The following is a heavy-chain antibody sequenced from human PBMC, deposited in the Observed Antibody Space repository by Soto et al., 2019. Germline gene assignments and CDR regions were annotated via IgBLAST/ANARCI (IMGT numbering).Heavy chain of an antibody. D-gene: IGHD1-1*01. CDR1: GYTFTNYD. Sequence: QVQLVQSGAEVKKPGASVKVSCKASGYTFTNYDINWVRQAAGQGLEWMGWMSPNSGNTGYAQKFQGRITMTRSTSIATAYMELSGLTSEDSAVYYCARNPPTTGYFDPWGRGTQVTVSS. V-gene: IGHV1-8*01. J-gene: IGHJ4*02. CDR2: MSPNSGNT. CDR3: ARNPPTTGYFDP.